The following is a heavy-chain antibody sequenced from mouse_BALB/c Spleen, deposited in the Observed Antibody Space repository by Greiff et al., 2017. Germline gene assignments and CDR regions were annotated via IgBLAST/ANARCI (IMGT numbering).Heavy chain of an antibody. D-gene: IGHD1-1*01. CDR1: GFTFSSYA. CDR2: ISSGGST. Sequence: DVHLVESGGGLVKPGGSLKLSCAASGFTFSSYAMSWVRQTPEKRLEWVASISSGGSTYYPDSVKGRFTISRDNARNILYLQMSSLRSEDTAMYYCARDYYGHYYAMDYWGQGTSVTVSS. J-gene: IGHJ4*01. CDR3: ARDYYGHYYAMDY. V-gene: IGHV5-6-5*01.